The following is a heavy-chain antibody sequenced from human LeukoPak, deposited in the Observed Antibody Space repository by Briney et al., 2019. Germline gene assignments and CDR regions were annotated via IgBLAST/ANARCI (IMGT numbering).Heavy chain of an antibody. V-gene: IGHV4-59*01. CDR2: IYYSGST. D-gene: IGHD4-23*01. Sequence: PSETLSLTCTVSGGSISSYYWSWIRQPPVKGLVWIGYIYYSGSTNYNPSLKSRVTISVDTSKNQFSLKLSSVTAADTAVYYCARVDYGGNGGFDYWGQGTLVTVSS. CDR3: ARVDYGGNGGFDY. J-gene: IGHJ4*02. CDR1: GGSISSYY.